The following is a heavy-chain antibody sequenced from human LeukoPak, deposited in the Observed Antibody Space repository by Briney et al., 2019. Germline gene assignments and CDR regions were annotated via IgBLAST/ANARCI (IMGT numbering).Heavy chain of an antibody. CDR1: VDSIRRYH. V-gene: IGHV4-59*08. CDR3: ARTVIYYDSSGSCAEYFQL. Sequence: PSETLSLTCTVSVDSIRRYHWSWIRHSPGGGVVCLGYIYYSGSTNYSPCLKSQVTISVDTSKTQIYLKLSSVTAADTAVYYCARTVIYYDSSGSCAEYFQLWGQGTLVTVSS. CDR2: IYYSGST. J-gene: IGHJ1*01. D-gene: IGHD3-22*01.